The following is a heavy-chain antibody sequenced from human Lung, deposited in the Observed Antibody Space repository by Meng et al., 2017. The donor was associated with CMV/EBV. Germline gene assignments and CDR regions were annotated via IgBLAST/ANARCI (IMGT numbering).Heavy chain of an antibody. CDR2: ITASGGST. V-gene: IGHV3-23*01. J-gene: IGHJ4*02. CDR1: GFTFSNFA. Sequence: GGSLRLXXAASGFTFSNFAMSWVRQAPGKGLEWVSPITASGGSTYYADSVKGRFTISRDNSKNTLYLQMNRLRAEDTAVYYCAKVDSGSWYRGFFDYWGQGTLXPSPQ. CDR3: AKVDSGSWYRGFFDY. D-gene: IGHD6-13*01.